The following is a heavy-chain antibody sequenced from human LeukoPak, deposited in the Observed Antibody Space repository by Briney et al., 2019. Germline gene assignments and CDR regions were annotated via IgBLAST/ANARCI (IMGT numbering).Heavy chain of an antibody. CDR2: IVPIFGTA. V-gene: IGHV1-69*05. Sequence: SVKVSCKASGGTFSSYAISWVRQAPGQGLEWMGGIVPIFGTANYAQKFQGRVTITTDESTSTAYMELSSLRSEDTAVYYCASAVVVPAAIFRNYYYMDVWGKGTTVTVSS. J-gene: IGHJ6*03. CDR3: ASAVVVPAAIFRNYYYMDV. CDR1: GGTFSSYA. D-gene: IGHD2-2*01.